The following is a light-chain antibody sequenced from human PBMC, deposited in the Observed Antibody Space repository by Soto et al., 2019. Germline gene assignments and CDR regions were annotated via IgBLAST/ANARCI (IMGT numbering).Light chain of an antibody. CDR3: QQTSSTPT. J-gene: IGKJ4*01. V-gene: IGKV1-39*01. CDR2: DAS. CDR1: QDISNY. Sequence: DIQMTQSPSSLSASLGDRVTITCQASQDISNYLNWYQQKPGKAPKLLIYDASNLQTGVSSRFSGSGSGTDFTLTISNLQPEDFATYYCQQTSSTPTFGGGTKVDIK.